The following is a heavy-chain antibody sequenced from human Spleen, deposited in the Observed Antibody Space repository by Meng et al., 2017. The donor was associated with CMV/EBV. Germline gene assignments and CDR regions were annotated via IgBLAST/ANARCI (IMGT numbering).Heavy chain of an antibody. J-gene: IGHJ5*02. Sequence: CRASGYSFTSYHIHWVRQAPGQAFEWMGRIDPRSGVTKYAQKFQGRVTMTRDTSISTAYMELTRLRFDDTALYYCAKSLRFSPMGPWGQGTLVTVSS. D-gene: IGHD3-16*02. CDR2: IDPRSGVT. V-gene: IGHV1-2*06. CDR1: GYSFTSYH. CDR3: AKSLRFSPMGP.